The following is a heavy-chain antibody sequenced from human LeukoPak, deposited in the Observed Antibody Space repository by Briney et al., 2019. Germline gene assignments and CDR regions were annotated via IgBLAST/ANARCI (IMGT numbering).Heavy chain of an antibody. CDR1: GGSISSGGYY. V-gene: IGHV4-31*03. CDR3: ARAPVATAGADWVDP. D-gene: IGHD2-2*01. Sequence: SQTLSLTCTVSGGSISSGGYYWSWIRQHPGKGLEWIGYIYYSGSTYYNPSLKSRVTISVHTSKNQLSLMLSSVTAADTAVYYCARAPVATAGADWVDPWGQGTLVTVSS. CDR2: IYYSGST. J-gene: IGHJ5*02.